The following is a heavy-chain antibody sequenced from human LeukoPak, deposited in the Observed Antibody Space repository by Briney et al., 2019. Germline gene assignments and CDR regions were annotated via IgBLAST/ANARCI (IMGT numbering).Heavy chain of an antibody. CDR2: FDPEDGET. D-gene: IGHD6-19*01. CDR3: ATVQYSSGWYRGFDY. CDR1: GYTLTELS. J-gene: IGHJ4*02. Sequence: ASVKVSCKVSGYTLTELSMHWVRQAPGKGLEWMGGFDPEDGETIYAQKFQGRATMTEDTSTDTAYMELSSLRSEDTAVYYCATVQYSSGWYRGFDYWGQGTLVTVSS. V-gene: IGHV1-24*01.